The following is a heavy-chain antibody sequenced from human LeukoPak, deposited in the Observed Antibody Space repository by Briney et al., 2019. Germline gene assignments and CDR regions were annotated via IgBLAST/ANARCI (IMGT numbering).Heavy chain of an antibody. CDR3: ARDLGTRKSIAFAD. CDR1: GLTFGSYW. D-gene: IGHD6-6*01. Sequence: PGGSLRLSCAASGLTFGSYWMSWVRQAPGKGLEWVASISSNNGYIYYADSVKGRFTISRDNGENSLHLQMNSLRAEDAAVYYCARDLGTRKSIAFADWGQGTLVTVSS. V-gene: IGHV3-21*01. CDR2: ISSNNGYI. J-gene: IGHJ4*02.